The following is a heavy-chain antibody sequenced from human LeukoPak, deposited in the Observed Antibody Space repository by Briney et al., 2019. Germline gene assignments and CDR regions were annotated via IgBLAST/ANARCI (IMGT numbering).Heavy chain of an antibody. CDR1: GASMTILF. CDR3: VRDVPPYSEMYGWFDS. V-gene: IGHV4-4*07. J-gene: IGHJ5*01. Sequence: PQTLSLTCPLSGASMTILFWSCIRQSAGKVLEWIGRISSSGTPTYHPSPKTRVIMSIDTSKNQFSLRVTSVTAADTAVYYCVRDVPPYSEMYGWFDSWGQGSLVTVSS. CDR2: ISSSGTP. D-gene: IGHD4-11*01.